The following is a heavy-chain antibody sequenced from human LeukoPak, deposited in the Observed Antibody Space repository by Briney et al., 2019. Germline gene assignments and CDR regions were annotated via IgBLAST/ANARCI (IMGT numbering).Heavy chain of an antibody. D-gene: IGHD6-13*01. J-gene: IGHJ4*02. CDR3: AREKISGYSSSWPFDY. Sequence: GASVKVSCKASGGTFSSYAISWVRQAPGQGLEWMGGIIPIFGTANYAQKFQGRVTITADESTSTAYMELSSLRSEDTAVYYCAREKISGYSSSWPFDYWGQGTLVTVPS. CDR1: GGTFSSYA. CDR2: IIPIFGTA. V-gene: IGHV1-69*13.